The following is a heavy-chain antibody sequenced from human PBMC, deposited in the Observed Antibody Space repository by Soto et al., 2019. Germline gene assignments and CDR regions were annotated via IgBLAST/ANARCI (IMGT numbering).Heavy chain of an antibody. V-gene: IGHV3-74*01. Sequence: EVQLVESGGGLVQPGGSLRLSCAASGFTFSSYWMHWVRQGPGKGLVWVSRINSDGSSTSYADSVKGRFTISRDNAKNTLYLQMNSLRAEDTAVYYCARVLCKEITFCFDPWGQGTLVTVSS. CDR3: ARVLCKEITFCFDP. CDR1: GFTFSSYW. CDR2: INSDGSST. D-gene: IGHD3-16*01. J-gene: IGHJ5*02.